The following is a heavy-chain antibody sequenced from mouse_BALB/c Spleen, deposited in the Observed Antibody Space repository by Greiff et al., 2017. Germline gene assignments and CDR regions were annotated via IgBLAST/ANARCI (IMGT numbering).Heavy chain of an antibody. V-gene: IGHV14-3*02. Sequence: VQLKESGAELVKPGASVKLSCTASGFNIKDTYMHWVKQRPEQGLEWIGRIDPANGNTKYDPKFQGKATITADTSSNTAYLQLSSLTSEDTAVYYCARDGYYRYFDYWGQGTTLTVSS. CDR2: IDPANGNT. CDR1: GFNIKDTY. CDR3: ARDGYYRYFDY. J-gene: IGHJ2*01. D-gene: IGHD2-3*01.